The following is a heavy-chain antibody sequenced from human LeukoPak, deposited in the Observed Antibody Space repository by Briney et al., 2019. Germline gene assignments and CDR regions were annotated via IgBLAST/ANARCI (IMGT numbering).Heavy chain of an antibody. CDR1: GVSFSGYY. V-gene: IGHV4-34*01. CDR2: INHSGST. Sequence: SETLSLTCAVYGVSFSGYYWSWIRQPPGKGLEWIGEINHSGSTNYNPSLKSRVTISVDTSKNQFSLKLSSVTAADTAVYYCARGGGSGSYYKRRPHYYYGMDVWGQGTTVTVSS. D-gene: IGHD3-10*01. J-gene: IGHJ6*02. CDR3: ARGGGSGSYYKRRPHYYYGMDV.